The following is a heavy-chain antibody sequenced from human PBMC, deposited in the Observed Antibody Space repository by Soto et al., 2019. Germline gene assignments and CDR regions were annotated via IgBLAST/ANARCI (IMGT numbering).Heavy chain of an antibody. CDR3: ASGGSGYYYFDY. Sequence: SETLSLTCTVSGGSISSYYWSWIRQPPGKGLEWIGYIYYSGSTNYNPSPKSRVTISVDTSKNQFSLKLSSVTAADTAVYYCASGGSGYYYFDYWGQGTLVTVSS. D-gene: IGHD3-22*01. J-gene: IGHJ4*02. V-gene: IGHV4-59*01. CDR2: IYYSGST. CDR1: GGSISSYY.